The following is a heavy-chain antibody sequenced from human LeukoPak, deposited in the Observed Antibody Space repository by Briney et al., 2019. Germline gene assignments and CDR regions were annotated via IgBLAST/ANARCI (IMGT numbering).Heavy chain of an antibody. Sequence: GGSLRLSCAASGYTFSSYAMSWVRQSPAQGLEWVSAISGSGGSTYYADPVKGRFTISRDNSKNTLYLQMNSLRAEDTAVYYCVKGADSSGRYWGPYFHYWGQGNVITVSS. CDR1: GYTFSSYA. CDR2: ISGSGGST. D-gene: IGHD6-19*01. V-gene: IGHV3-23*01. J-gene: IGHJ4*02. CDR3: VKGADSSGRYWGPYFHY.